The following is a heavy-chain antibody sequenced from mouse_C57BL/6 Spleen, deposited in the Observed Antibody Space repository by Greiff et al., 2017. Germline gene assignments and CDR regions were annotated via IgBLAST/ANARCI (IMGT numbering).Heavy chain of an antibody. Sequence: QVQLQQSGAELMKPGASVKLSCKATGYTFTGYWIEWVKQRPGHGLEWIGEILPGSGSTNYNEKFKGKATFTADTSSNTAYMQLSSLTTEDSAIYYCARADYYYGSSYWYFDVWGTGTTVTVSS. D-gene: IGHD1-1*01. CDR2: ILPGSGST. V-gene: IGHV1-9*01. J-gene: IGHJ1*03. CDR3: ARADYYYGSSYWYFDV. CDR1: GYTFTGYW.